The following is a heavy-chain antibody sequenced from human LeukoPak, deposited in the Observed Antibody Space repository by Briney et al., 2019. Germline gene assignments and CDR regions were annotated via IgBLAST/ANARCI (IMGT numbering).Heavy chain of an antibody. J-gene: IGHJ6*02. CDR2: ISAYNGNT. Sequence: ASVKVSCKASGGTFSSYAISWVRQAPGQGLEWMRWISAYNGNTNYAQKLQGRVTMTTDTSTSTAYMELRSLRSDDTAVYYCARRGSNWSNYYYYGMDVWGQGTTVTVSS. CDR3: ARRGSNWSNYYYYGMDV. CDR1: GGTFSSYA. D-gene: IGHD1-1*01. V-gene: IGHV1-18*01.